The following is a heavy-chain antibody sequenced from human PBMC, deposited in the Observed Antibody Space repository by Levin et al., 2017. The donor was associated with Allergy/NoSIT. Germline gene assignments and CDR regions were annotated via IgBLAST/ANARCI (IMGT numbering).Heavy chain of an antibody. CDR3: SRVIEMATTGRLDTFDI. D-gene: IGHD5-24*01. CDR2: IRSKTFGGTT. CDR1: GFTFGDYA. Sequence: GGSLRLSCTGFGFTFGDYAMSWFRQAPGKGLEWVGFIRSKTFGGTTESAASVKGRFTISRDDSKSIAYLQMNSLKIEDTAVYYCSRVIEMATTGRLDTFDIWGQGTMVTVSS. J-gene: IGHJ3*02. V-gene: IGHV3-49*03.